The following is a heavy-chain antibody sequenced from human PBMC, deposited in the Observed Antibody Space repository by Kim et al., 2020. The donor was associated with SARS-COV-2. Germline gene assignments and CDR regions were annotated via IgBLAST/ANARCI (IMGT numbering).Heavy chain of an antibody. Sequence: SETLSLTCAVYGGSFSGYYWSWIRQPPGKGLEWIGEINHSGSTNYNPSLKSRVTISVDTSKNQFSLKLSSVTAADTAVYYCARGGRVADCSSTSCYAYYYYGMDVWGQGTTVTVSS. CDR1: GGSFSGYY. CDR3: ARGGRVADCSSTSCYAYYYYGMDV. V-gene: IGHV4-34*01. D-gene: IGHD2-2*01. J-gene: IGHJ6*02. CDR2: INHSGST.